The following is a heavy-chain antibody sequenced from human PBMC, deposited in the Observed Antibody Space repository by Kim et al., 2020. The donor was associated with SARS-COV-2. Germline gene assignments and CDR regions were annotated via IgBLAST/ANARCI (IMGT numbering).Heavy chain of an antibody. Sequence: SETLSLTCTVSGGSISSYYWSWIRQPPGKGLEWIGYIYYSGSTNYNPSLKSRVTISVDTSKNQFSLKLSSVTAADKAVYYCARDPPPYYDILTGYYRWDTFDIWGQGTMVTVSS. D-gene: IGHD3-9*01. CDR3: ARDPPPYYDILTGYYRWDTFDI. V-gene: IGHV4-59*01. CDR2: IYYSGST. J-gene: IGHJ3*02. CDR1: GGSISSYY.